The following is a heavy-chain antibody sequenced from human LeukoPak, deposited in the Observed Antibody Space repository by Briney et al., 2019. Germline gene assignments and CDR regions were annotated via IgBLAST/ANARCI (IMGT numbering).Heavy chain of an antibody. D-gene: IGHD4-17*01. J-gene: IGHJ4*02. CDR1: GVSFDDYY. CDR2: INHSGYT. Sequence: PSETLSLTCAVSGVSFDDYYWAWVCQTPGKGLEWIGEINHSGYTNDSPSLKSRVTLSIDTSRKQFSLNLRSVTVADAGTYYCTRMTTGQDYWGQGTLVTVSS. CDR3: TRMTTGQDY. V-gene: IGHV4-34*01.